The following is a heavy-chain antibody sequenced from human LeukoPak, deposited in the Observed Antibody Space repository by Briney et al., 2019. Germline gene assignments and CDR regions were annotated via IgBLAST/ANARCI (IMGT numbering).Heavy chain of an antibody. J-gene: IGHJ4*02. Sequence: SETLSLTCSVSGGSISSNNYYWGWIRQPPGKGLEWIGYIYYSGSTYYNPSLKSRVTISVDTSKNQFSLKLSSVTAADTAVYYCARREDGRYTIDYWGQGTLVTASS. CDR1: GGSISSNNYY. D-gene: IGHD5-24*01. V-gene: IGHV4-39*01. CDR2: IYYSGST. CDR3: ARREDGRYTIDY.